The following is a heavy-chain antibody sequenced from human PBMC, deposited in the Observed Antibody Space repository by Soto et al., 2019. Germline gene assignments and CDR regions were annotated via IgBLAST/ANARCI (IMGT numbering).Heavy chain of an antibody. V-gene: IGHV4-4*02. D-gene: IGHD3-16*01. CDR3: ARGGLTWGDY. CDR2: ISHTGNA. CDR1: GGSVSSTNW. J-gene: IGHJ4*02. Sequence: PSETLSLTCAVSGGSVSSTNWWSWVRQPPGKGLEWIGEISHTGNAVYNPSLTSRLTMSIDKSKNHFSLNLGSVTAADTAVYYCARGGLTWGDYWGQGTLVTVSS.